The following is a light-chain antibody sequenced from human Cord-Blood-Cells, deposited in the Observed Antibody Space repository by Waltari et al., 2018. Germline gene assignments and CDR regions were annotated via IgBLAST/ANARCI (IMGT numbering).Light chain of an antibody. CDR2: DVS. V-gene: IGLV2-14*03. CDR3: SSYTSSSTWV. CDR1: SSDVGGYNY. Sequence: QSALTQPASVSGSPGQSITISRTGTSSDVGGYNYVSWYQQHPGKAPKLLIYDVSNRPSGVSKRCSGSKAGNTASLTISGLQAEDEADYYCSSYTSSSTWVFGGGTKLTVL. J-gene: IGLJ3*02.